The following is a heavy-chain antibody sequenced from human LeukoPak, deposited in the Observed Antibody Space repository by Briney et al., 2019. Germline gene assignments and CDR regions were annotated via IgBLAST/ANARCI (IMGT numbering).Heavy chain of an antibody. D-gene: IGHD3-3*01. CDR3: ARDRGFLEWSNWFDP. CDR2: ISAYNGNT. CDR1: GYTFTSYG. Sequence: ASVKVSCKASGYTFTSYGISCVRQAPGQGREWMGCISAYNGNTNYAQRLQGRVTMTTDTSTSTAYMELRSLRSDDTAVYYCARDRGFLEWSNWFDPWGQGTLVTVSS. V-gene: IGHV1-18*01. J-gene: IGHJ5*02.